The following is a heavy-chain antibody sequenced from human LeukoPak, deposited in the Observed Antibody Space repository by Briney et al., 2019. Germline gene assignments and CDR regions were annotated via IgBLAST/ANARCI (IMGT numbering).Heavy chain of an antibody. J-gene: IGHJ6*02. CDR2: IYYSGST. Sequence: SETLSLTCTVSGGSISSSSYYWGWIRQPPGKGLEWIGYIYYSGSTNYNPSLKSRVIISVDTSKNQFSLKLSSVTAADTAVYYCAREYGSGLDVWGQGTTVTVSS. D-gene: IGHD3-10*01. CDR1: GGSISSSSYY. CDR3: AREYGSGLDV. V-gene: IGHV4-61*01.